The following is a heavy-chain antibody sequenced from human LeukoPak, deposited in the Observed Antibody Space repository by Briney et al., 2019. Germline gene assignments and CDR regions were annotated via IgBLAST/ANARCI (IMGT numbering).Heavy chain of an antibody. V-gene: IGHV4-34*01. D-gene: IGHD2-2*01. CDR3: ARASRVVPAYMDV. CDR2: INHSGST. Sequence: PSETLSLTCAVYGGSFSGYYWSWIRQPPGKGLEWIGEINHSGSTNYNPSLKSRVTISVDTSKNQFSLKLSSVTAADTAVYYCARASRVVPAYMDVWGKGTTVTISS. J-gene: IGHJ6*03. CDR1: GGSFSGYY.